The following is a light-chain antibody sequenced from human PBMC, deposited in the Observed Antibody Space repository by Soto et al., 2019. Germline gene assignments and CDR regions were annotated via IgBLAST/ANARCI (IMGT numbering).Light chain of an antibody. V-gene: IGKV4-1*01. CDR1: QTVLYRSNNKNY. Sequence: DIVMTQSPDSVAVSLGERATINCKSSQTVLYRSNNKNYLAWYQKKPGHPPKLLIYWASTRESGVPDRFSGSGSETDFTLTISSLQAEDVAVYYCQQYYETPLTFGGGTKLEIK. CDR3: QQYYETPLT. J-gene: IGKJ4*01. CDR2: WAS.